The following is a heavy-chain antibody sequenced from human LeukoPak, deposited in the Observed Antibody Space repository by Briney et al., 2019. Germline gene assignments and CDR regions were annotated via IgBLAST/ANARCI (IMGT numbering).Heavy chain of an antibody. CDR3: PRRYYYGSGSSPPNPKYNWFDP. D-gene: IGHD3-10*01. CDR1: GYTFTSYD. J-gene: IGHJ5*02. CDR2: MNPNSGNT. Sequence: ASVKVSCKASGYTFTSYDINWGRQATGQGLEWMGWMNPNSGNTGYAQKFQGRVTMTRNTSISTAYMELSSLRSEDTAVYYCPRRYYYGSGSSPPNPKYNWFDPWGQGTLVTVSS. V-gene: IGHV1-8*01.